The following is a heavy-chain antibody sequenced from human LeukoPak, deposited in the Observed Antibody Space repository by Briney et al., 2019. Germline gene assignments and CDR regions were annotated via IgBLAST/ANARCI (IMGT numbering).Heavy chain of an antibody. Sequence: SETLSLTCTVSGGSISSYYWSWIRQSPGKGLEWVGHICNFGSTNYNPSLKSRVTISVDTSKNQFSLKLSSVTAADTAVYYCARAIVVVVTAPPYWYFDLWGRGTLVTVSS. V-gene: IGHV4-4*08. CDR3: ARAIVVVVTAPPYWYFDL. D-gene: IGHD2-21*02. CDR2: ICNFGST. J-gene: IGHJ2*01. CDR1: GGSISSYY.